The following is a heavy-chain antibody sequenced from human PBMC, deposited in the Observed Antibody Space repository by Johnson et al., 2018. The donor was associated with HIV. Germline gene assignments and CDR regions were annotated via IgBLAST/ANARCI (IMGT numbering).Heavy chain of an antibody. D-gene: IGHD6-13*01. J-gene: IGHJ3*02. CDR3: AREGGIAAAGTDAFDI. CDR1: GFTFSSSW. CDR2: IKQDGSEK. V-gene: IGHV3-7*01. Sequence: VQLVESGGGVVQPGGSLRLSCAASGFTFSSSWMSWVRQAPGKGLEWVANIKQDGSEKYYVDSVKGRFTISRDNAKNSLYLQMNSLRAEDTAVYYCAREGGIAAAGTDAFDIWGQGTMVTVSS.